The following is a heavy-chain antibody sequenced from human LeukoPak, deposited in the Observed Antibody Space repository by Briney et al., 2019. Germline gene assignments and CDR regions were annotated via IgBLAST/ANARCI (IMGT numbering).Heavy chain of an antibody. Sequence: GGSLRLSCAASGFTFSSYGMHRVRQAPGKGLEWVAFIRYDGSNKYYADSVKGRFTISRDNSKNTLYLQMNSLRAEDTAVYYCARDYTRSIAAAGTSRFDPWGQGTLVTVSS. CDR2: IRYDGSNK. CDR1: GFTFSSYG. CDR3: ARDYTRSIAAAGTSRFDP. V-gene: IGHV3-30*02. J-gene: IGHJ5*02. D-gene: IGHD6-13*01.